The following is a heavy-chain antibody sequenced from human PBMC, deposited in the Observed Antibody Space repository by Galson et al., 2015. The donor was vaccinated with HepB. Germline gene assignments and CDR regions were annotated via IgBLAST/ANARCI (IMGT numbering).Heavy chain of an antibody. CDR3: VKGGVGADQIFDF. J-gene: IGHJ4*02. Sequence: SLRLSCAASGFTLSSYVMNWVRQAPGKGPEWISYIDGSSSGIFYADSVKGRFTMSRDNAKNSADLQMNSLRDEDTAVYYCVKGGVGADQIFDFWGQGTLVTVSS. D-gene: IGHD2-15*01. V-gene: IGHV3-48*02. CDR2: IDGSSSGI. CDR1: GFTLSSYV.